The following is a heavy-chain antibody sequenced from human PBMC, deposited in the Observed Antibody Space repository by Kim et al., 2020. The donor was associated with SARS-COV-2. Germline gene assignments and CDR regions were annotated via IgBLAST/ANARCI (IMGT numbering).Heavy chain of an antibody. D-gene: IGHD3-22*01. V-gene: IGHV1-2*06. CDR1: GYTFTGYY. CDR2: INPNSGGT. Sequence: ASVKVSCKASGYTFTGYYMHWVRQAPGQGLEWMGRINPNSGGTNYAQKFQGRVTMTRDTSISTAYMELSRLRSDDTAVYYCARGGSSGYYGETLDYWGQGTLVTVSS. CDR3: ARGGSSGYYGETLDY. J-gene: IGHJ4*02.